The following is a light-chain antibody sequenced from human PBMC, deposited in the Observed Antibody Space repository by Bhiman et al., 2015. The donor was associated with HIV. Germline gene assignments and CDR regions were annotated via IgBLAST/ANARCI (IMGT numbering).Light chain of an antibody. Sequence: QSALTQPASVSGPPGQSITISCIGTSSDVGGYDFVSWYQQHPGKAPKVIIYDVNKGPSGVSNRFSGSKSGNTASLTISGLRAEDEADYYCCSYAGSSTYIFGSGTKVTVL. J-gene: IGLJ1*01. CDR3: CSYAGSSTYI. V-gene: IGLV2-23*02. CDR1: SSDVGGYDF. CDR2: DVN.